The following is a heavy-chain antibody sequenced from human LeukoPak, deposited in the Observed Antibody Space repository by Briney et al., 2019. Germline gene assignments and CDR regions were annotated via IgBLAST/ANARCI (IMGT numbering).Heavy chain of an antibody. V-gene: IGHV4-59*12. CDR1: GGSISSYY. CDR3: ARSASEWLLSDYYYYYMDV. J-gene: IGHJ6*03. CDR2: IYYSGST. D-gene: IGHD3-3*01. Sequence: SETLSLTCTVSGGSISSYYWSWIRQPPGKGLEWIGYIYYSGSTNYNPSHKSRVTISVDTSKNQFSLKLSSVTAADTAVYYCARSASEWLLSDYYYYYMDVWGKGTTVTVSS.